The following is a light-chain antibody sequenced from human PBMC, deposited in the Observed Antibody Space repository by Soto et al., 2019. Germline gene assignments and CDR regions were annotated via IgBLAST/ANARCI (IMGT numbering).Light chain of an antibody. V-gene: IGLV2-14*01. J-gene: IGLJ1*01. CDR3: SSHSSRSTSYD. CDR2: DGS. CDR1: SSDVGGYNY. Sequence: QSLLTQPASVSGSPGQSITISCTGTSSDVGGYNYVSWYQQHSGNAPKLSIYDGSNRPSGVSNRFSGSKSANTASLTISGLQAEGEADYYCSSHSSRSTSYDFGIRTKVTVL.